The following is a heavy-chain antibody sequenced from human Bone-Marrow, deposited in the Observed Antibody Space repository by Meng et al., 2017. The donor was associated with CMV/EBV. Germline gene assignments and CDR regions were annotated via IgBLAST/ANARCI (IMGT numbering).Heavy chain of an antibody. V-gene: IGHV1-18*01. Sequence: ASVKVSCKASGYTFTSYDITWVRQAPGQGLEWVGWISACKGITNYEQKFQGRVAMTSDTSTNTVYMELRSLRSDDTAVYYCARVRAGVYGTFDYWGQGTLVTFSS. CDR2: ISACKGIT. D-gene: IGHD1-1*01. J-gene: IGHJ4*02. CDR1: GYTFTSYD. CDR3: ARVRAGVYGTFDY.